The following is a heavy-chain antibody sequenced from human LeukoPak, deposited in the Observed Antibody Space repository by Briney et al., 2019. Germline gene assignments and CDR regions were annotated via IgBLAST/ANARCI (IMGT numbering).Heavy chain of an antibody. CDR1: GFPFSVSW. V-gene: IGHV3-7*01. CDR3: VSRLVPGLR. D-gene: IGHD4-11*01. CDR2: IKGDGSRT. J-gene: IGHJ4*02. Sequence: GGSLRLSCSASGFPFSVSWMFWVRQAPGKGLEWVANIKGDGSRTYYVDSVEGRFTISRDNAKNSLYLQMNSLRAEDTAVYYCVSRLVPGLRWGQGTLVTVSS.